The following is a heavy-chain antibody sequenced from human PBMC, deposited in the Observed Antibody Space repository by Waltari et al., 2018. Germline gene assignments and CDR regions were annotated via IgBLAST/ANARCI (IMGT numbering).Heavy chain of an antibody. V-gene: IGHV3-7*01. J-gene: IGHJ4*02. CDR1: GFTFSSSR. CDR2: IKQDGSEK. Sequence: EVQLVESGGGLVQPGGSLRLACAASGFTFSSSRMSWVRQAPGKGLEWVANIKQDGSEKYYVDSVKGRFTISRDNAKNSLYLQMNSLRAEDTAVYYCARDLPKRDSGSAGDYWGQGTLVTVSS. CDR3: ARDLPKRDSGSAGDY. D-gene: IGHD1-26*01.